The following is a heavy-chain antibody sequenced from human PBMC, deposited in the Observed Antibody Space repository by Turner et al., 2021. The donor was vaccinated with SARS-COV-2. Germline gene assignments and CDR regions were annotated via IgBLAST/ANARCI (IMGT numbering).Heavy chain of an antibody. Sequence: EVQLVESGGGLAQPGGCLGLSCAASGFTVYNNYMTWVRQAPGKGLEWVSISNSGGQTYYADSVKGRFTISRHSSKNTLYLQMNSLRPEDTAMYYCTTSPAVGYWGQGTLVTVSS. J-gene: IGHJ4*02. V-gene: IGHV3-53*04. CDR2: SNSGGQT. D-gene: IGHD2-2*01. CDR3: TTSPAVGY. CDR1: GFTVYNNY.